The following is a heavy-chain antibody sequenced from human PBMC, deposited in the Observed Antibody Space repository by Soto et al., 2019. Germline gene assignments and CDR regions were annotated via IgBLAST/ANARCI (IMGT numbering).Heavy chain of an antibody. D-gene: IGHD2-15*01. CDR1: GGSISSDGYS. CDR3: ARHRGPCRGASCYDHGPWFDP. Sequence: KASETLSLTCAVSGGSISSDGYSWSWIRQPPGKGLEWIGYIYHSGSTYYNPSLKSRVTISVDRSKNQFSLKLSSVTAADTAVYYCARHRGPCRGASCYDHGPWFDPWGQGTLLTVSS. CDR2: IYHSGST. J-gene: IGHJ5*02. V-gene: IGHV4-30-2*01.